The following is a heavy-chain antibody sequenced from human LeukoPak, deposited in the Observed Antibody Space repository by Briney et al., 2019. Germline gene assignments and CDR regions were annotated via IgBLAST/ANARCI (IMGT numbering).Heavy chain of an antibody. V-gene: IGHV3-23*01. CDR2: ISGSDGST. Sequence: GGSLRLSCAASGFTFSSYAMSWVRQAPGKGLEWVSAISGSDGSTYYADSVKGRFTISRDNSKNTLYLQMNSLRAEDTAVYYCATLWNYYVLGSYFPNFDYWGQGTLVTVSS. J-gene: IGHJ4*02. CDR3: ATLWNYYVLGSYFPNFDY. D-gene: IGHD3-10*01. CDR1: GFTFSSYA.